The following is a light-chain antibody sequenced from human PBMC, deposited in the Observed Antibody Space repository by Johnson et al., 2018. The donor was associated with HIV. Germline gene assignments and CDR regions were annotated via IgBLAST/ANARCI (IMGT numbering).Light chain of an antibody. V-gene: IGLV1-51*02. CDR1: SSNIGNNY. Sequence: QSVLTQPPSVSAAPGQKVTISCSGSSSNIGNNYVSWYQQLPGTAPKLLVFKNNERPSGIPDRISGSKSGTSATLGITGLQTGDEADYYCGTWDSNLRTGFFGTGTKVTVL. CDR2: KNN. J-gene: IGLJ1*01. CDR3: GTWDSNLRTGF.